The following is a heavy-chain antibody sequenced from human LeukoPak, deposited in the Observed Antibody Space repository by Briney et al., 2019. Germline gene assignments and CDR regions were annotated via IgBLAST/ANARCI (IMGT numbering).Heavy chain of an antibody. CDR2: IIPIFGTA. V-gene: IGHV1-69*05. D-gene: IGHD1-14*01. CDR3: ARSVLKLTSPTYDVFE. J-gene: IGHJ3*02. Sequence: SVKVSCKASGGTFSSYAISWVRQAPGHGLEWMGGIIPIFGTANYAQKFQGRVTITTDESTSTAYMELSSLRSEDTAVYYCARSVLKLTSPTYDVFEFGAKGQWSPSPQ. CDR1: GGTFSSYA.